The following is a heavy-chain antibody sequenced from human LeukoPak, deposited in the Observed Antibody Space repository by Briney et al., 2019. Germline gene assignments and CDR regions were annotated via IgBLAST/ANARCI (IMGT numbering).Heavy chain of an antibody. D-gene: IGHD6-19*01. CDR1: GGSVSSGSYY. J-gene: IGHJ4*02. CDR2: IYYSGST. Sequence: PSETLSLTCTVSGGSVSSGSYYWSWIRQPPGKGLEWIGYIYYSGSTNYNPSLKSRVTISVDTSKNQFSLKLSSVTAADTAVYYCARGSGPQEWGQGTLVTVSS. V-gene: IGHV4-61*01. CDR3: ARGSGPQE.